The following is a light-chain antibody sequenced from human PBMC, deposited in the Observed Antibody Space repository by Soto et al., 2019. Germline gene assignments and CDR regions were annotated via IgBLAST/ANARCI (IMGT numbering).Light chain of an antibody. CDR2: EVS. Sequence: QSVLTQPASVTGSPGQSITISCTGSSNDVGGYNYVSWYQQHPGQAPKLIIYEVSDRPSGVSPRFSASKSGNTASLTISGLQVEDEADYFCTSYTSTLPYVLGSGTKVTVL. J-gene: IGLJ1*01. V-gene: IGLV2-14*01. CDR3: TSYTSTLPYV. CDR1: SNDVGGYNY.